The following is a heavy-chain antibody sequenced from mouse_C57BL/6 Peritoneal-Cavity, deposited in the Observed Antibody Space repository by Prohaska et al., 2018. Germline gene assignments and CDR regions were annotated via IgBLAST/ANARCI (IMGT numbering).Heavy chain of an antibody. CDR1: GFPITSGYY. D-gene: IGHD1-1*02. V-gene: IGHV12-3*01. CDR2: ITHSGET. J-gene: IGHJ1*03. CDR3: AGDSNGYWYFDV. Sequence: QMQLQESGPGLVKPSQSLFLTCSITGFPITSGYYWIWIRQSPGKPLEWMGYITHSGETFYNPSLQSPISITRETSKNQFFLQLNSVTTEDTAMYYCAGDSNGYWYFDVWGTGTTVTVS.